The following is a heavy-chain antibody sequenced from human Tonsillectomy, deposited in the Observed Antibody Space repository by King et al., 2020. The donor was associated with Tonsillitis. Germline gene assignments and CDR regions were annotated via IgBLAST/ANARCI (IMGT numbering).Heavy chain of an antibody. D-gene: IGHD3-22*01. V-gene: IGHV4-30-2*01. J-gene: IGHJ3*02. CDR2: IYHSGST. CDR1: GGSISSGGYS. Sequence: QLQESGSGLVKPSQTLSLTCAVSGGSISSGGYSWSWIRQPPGKGLEWIGYIYHSGSTYYNPSLKSRVTISVDRSKNQFSLKLSSVTAADTAVYYCARGGWGYYYHSSAYPPDAFDIWGQGTMVTVSS. CDR3: ARGGWGYYYHSSAYPPDAFDI.